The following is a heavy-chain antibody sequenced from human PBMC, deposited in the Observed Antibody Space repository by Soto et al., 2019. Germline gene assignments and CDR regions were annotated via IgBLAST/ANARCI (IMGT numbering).Heavy chain of an antibody. V-gene: IGHV4-30-2*01. J-gene: IGHJ4*02. D-gene: IGHD3-10*01. CDR2: ILHTGGT. Sequence: PSETLSLTCAVSGGSISGGGFSWSWIRQPPGKGLKWIGYILHTGGTQYNPSLKSRVSMSVDKSKNQFSLHLTSVTAADTAVYYCARLQFGEGFDYWGQGALVTVSS. CDR3: ARLQFGEGFDY. CDR1: GGSISGGGFS.